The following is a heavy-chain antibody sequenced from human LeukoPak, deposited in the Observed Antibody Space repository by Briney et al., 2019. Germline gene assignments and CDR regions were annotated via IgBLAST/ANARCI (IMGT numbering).Heavy chain of an antibody. CDR1: GFTFDDYT. V-gene: IGHV3-43*01. Sequence: GGSLRLSCAASGFTFDDYTMHWVPQAPEKDLEWVSLISWDGGSTYYADSVKGRFTISRDNSKNSLYLQMNSLRTEDTALDYCAKYRAGAGCSYGYDHVYWGQGTLVTVSS. CDR2: ISWDGGST. CDR3: AKYRAGAGCSYGYDHVY. J-gene: IGHJ4*02. D-gene: IGHD5-18*01.